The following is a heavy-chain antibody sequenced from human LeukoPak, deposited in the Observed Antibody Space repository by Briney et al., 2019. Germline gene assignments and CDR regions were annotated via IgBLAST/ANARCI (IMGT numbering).Heavy chain of an antibody. CDR2: THTSGSP. CDR1: GGSMTHYF. CDR3: ARDHGGNSAFDY. J-gene: IGHJ4*02. Sequence: SETLSLTCTVSGGSMTHYFWNWIRQPPGKGLEWIGYTHTSGSPDYSRSLKSRVTISLDTSKNQFSLMLSSVTAADTAVYYCARDHGGNSAFDYWGQGTLVTVSS. D-gene: IGHD4-23*01. V-gene: IGHV4-59*01.